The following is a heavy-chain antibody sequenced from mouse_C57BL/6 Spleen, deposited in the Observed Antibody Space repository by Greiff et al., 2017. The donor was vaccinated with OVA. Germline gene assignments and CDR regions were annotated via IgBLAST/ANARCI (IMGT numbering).Heavy chain of an antibody. CDR2: IRNKANNHAT. CDR3: TRPLLLRFYAMDY. D-gene: IGHD1-1*01. V-gene: IGHV6-6*01. Sequence: EVKVEESGGGLVQPGGSMKLSCAASGFTFSDAWMDWVRQSPEKGLEWVAEIRNKANNHATYYAESVKGRFTISRDDSKSSVYLQMNSLRAEDTGIYYCTRPLLLRFYAMDYWGQGTSVTVSS. CDR1: GFTFSDAW. J-gene: IGHJ4*01.